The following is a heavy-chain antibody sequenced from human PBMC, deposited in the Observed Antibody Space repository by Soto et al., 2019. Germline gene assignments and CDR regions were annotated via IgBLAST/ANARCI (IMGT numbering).Heavy chain of an antibody. CDR2: ISSSSFAI. CDR3: ARSAGGNSPLDY. J-gene: IGHJ4*02. Sequence: EVQLVESGGGLVQPGGSLRLSCAASRFTFSTYGMNWVRQAPGKGLEWISYISSSSFAIYYADSVKGRFTISRDNAKNSLYLQMKSLRDEDTAVYYCARSAGGNSPLDYWGQGTLVTVSS. CDR1: RFTFSTYG. V-gene: IGHV3-48*02. D-gene: IGHD2-21*02.